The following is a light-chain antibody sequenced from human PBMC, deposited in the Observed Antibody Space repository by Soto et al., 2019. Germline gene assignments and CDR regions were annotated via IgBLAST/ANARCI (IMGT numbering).Light chain of an antibody. CDR3: CSYVGSSTYV. J-gene: IGLJ1*01. CDR2: EGG. V-gene: IGLV2-23*01. CDR1: SSVVGSYNL. Sequence: QSALTQPASVSGSPGQSITISCTGTSSVVGSYNLVSWYQQHPGKAPKLMIYEGGKRPSGVSNRFSGSRSGNTASLTISGLQAEDEADYYCCSYVGSSTYVFGTGTKVTVL.